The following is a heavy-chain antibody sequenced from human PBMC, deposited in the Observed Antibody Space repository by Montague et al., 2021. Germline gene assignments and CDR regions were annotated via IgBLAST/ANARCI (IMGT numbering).Heavy chain of an antibody. Sequence: SLRLSCAVSGFAFSNYWMHWVRQAPGKGLVWVSRIQTVGTSTDYADSVKGRFTISRDNAKSTLYLQMNSLRAEDTAVYYCARVGLGGGPNFDYWGQGTLVTVSS. V-gene: IGHV3-74*01. CDR1: GFAFSNYW. CDR2: IQTVGTST. D-gene: IGHD1-26*01. CDR3: ARVGLGGGPNFDY. J-gene: IGHJ4*02.